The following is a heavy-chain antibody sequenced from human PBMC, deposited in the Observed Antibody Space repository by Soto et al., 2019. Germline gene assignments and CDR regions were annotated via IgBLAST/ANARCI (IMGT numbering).Heavy chain of an antibody. CDR3: XXXXKGSSGXXPFDY. Sequence: QVQLQESGPGLVKPSETLSLTCTVSGGSISSXYXSXIRQPPGKGLXWIGYIYYSGSTNYNPSLKSRVTIXXXTXXXXXXXXXXXXXXXXXXXXXXXXXXKGSSGXXPFDYWGQGTLVTVSS. CDR1: GGSISSXY. V-gene: IGHV4-59*13. CDR2: IYYSGST. J-gene: IGHJ4*02. D-gene: IGHD6-19*01.